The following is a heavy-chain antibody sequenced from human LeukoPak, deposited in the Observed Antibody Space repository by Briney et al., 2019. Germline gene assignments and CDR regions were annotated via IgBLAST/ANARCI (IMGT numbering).Heavy chain of an antibody. CDR2: IYYSGST. V-gene: IGHV4-59*08. D-gene: IGHD4-11*01. CDR3: ARQRLRFDP. CDR1: GGSISSYY. J-gene: IGHJ5*02. Sequence: SETLSLTCTVSGGSISSYYWSWIRQPPGKGLEWIGYIYYSGSTNYNPSLKSRVAISVDTSKNQFSLKLNSVTAADTAVYYCARQRLRFDPWGQGTLVTVSS.